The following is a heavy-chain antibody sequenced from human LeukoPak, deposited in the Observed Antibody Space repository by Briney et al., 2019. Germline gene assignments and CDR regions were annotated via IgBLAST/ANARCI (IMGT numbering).Heavy chain of an antibody. V-gene: IGHV3-30*03. CDR3: ARRYSGSYNYYYMDV. CDR1: GFTFSSYA. D-gene: IGHD1-26*01. CDR2: ISYDGSNK. J-gene: IGHJ6*03. Sequence: PGGSLRLSCADSGFTFSSYAMHGGCQAPREGVEWGADISYDGSNKYYADSVKGRFTISRDNSKNTLYLQMNSLRPEDTAVYYCARRYSGSYNYYYMDVWGKGTTVTISS.